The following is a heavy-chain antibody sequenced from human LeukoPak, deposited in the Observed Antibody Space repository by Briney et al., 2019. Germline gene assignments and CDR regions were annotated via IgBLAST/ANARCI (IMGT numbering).Heavy chain of an antibody. D-gene: IGHD6-13*01. CDR1: GYSFTSYW. CDR2: IYPGDSDT. Sequence: GESLKISCKGSGYSFTSYWIGWVHQMPGKGLEWMGIIYPGDSDTRYSPSFQGQVTISADKSISTAYLQWSSLKASDTAMYYCARPHIAAAGGDAFDIWGQGTMVSVSS. J-gene: IGHJ3*02. CDR3: ARPHIAAAGGDAFDI. V-gene: IGHV5-51*07.